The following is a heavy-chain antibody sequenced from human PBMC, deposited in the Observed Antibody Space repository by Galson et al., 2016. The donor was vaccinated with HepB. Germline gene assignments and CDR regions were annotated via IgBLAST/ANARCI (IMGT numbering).Heavy chain of an antibody. CDR1: GFTFSNYA. J-gene: IGHJ5*02. Sequence: SLRLSCAASGFTFSNYAMHWVRQAPGKGLEWVAVISFDGNNEYYADSVKGRFTISRDNSNTTVFLQMNSLRAEDTAVYYCATTARVPTTMTNWFDPWGQGTLVTVSS. V-gene: IGHV3-30-3*01. D-gene: IGHD4/OR15-4a*01. CDR2: ISFDGNNE. CDR3: ATTARVPTTMTNWFDP.